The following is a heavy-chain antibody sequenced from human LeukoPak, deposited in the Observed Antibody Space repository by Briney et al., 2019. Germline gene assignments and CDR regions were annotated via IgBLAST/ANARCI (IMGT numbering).Heavy chain of an antibody. Sequence: PGGSLRLSCAASGFTFSSYAMHWVRQAPGKGLEWVAVISYDGSNKYYADSVKGRFTISRDNSKNTLYLQMNSLGAEDTAVYYCARDLEEAAASYYYYGMDVWGQGTTVTVSS. CDR2: ISYDGSNK. D-gene: IGHD6-13*01. CDR1: GFTFSSYA. V-gene: IGHV3-30-3*01. CDR3: ARDLEEAAASYYYYGMDV. J-gene: IGHJ6*02.